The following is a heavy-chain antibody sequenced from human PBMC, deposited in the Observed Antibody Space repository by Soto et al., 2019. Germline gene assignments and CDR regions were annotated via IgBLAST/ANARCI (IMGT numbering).Heavy chain of an antibody. CDR3: ARISGDCYSDTADY. Sequence: SGPTLVNPTQTLTLTCTFSGFSLSTSGMCVSWIRQPPGKALEWLARIDWGDDKYYSTSLKTRLTISKDTSKNQVVLTMTNMDPVDTATYYCARISGDCYSDTADYWGQGTLVTVSS. CDR2: IDWGDDK. J-gene: IGHJ4*02. D-gene: IGHD2-21*02. CDR1: GFSLSTSGMC. V-gene: IGHV2-70*11.